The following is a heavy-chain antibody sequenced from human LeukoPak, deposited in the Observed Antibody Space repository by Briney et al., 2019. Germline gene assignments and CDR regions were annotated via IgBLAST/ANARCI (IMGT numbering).Heavy chain of an antibody. J-gene: IGHJ4*02. D-gene: IGHD5-24*01. CDR3: ARSGRDGYNPHFDF. Sequence: PSETLSLTCTVSGGSVSDYYWSWVRQPDGKGLQWVGRINTSGSTNYNNSLKRRVTMSEDMSRNQFFLKVSSVTAADTAVYYCARSGRDGYNPHFDFWGQGTLVTVSS. CDR1: GGSVSDYY. V-gene: IGHV4-4*07. CDR2: INTSGST.